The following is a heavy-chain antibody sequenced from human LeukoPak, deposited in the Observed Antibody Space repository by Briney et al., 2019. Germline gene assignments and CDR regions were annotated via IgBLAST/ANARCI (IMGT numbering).Heavy chain of an antibody. V-gene: IGHV1-2*06. CDR3: AREMECSGGSCYPSNDY. J-gene: IGHJ4*02. D-gene: IGHD2-15*01. Sequence: ASVKVSCKASGYTFTGYYMHWVRQAPGQGLDWMGRINPNSGGTNYAQKFQGRVTMTRDTSISTAYMELSRLRSDDTAVYYCAREMECSGGSCYPSNDYWGQGTLVTVSS. CDR1: GYTFTGYY. CDR2: INPNSGGT.